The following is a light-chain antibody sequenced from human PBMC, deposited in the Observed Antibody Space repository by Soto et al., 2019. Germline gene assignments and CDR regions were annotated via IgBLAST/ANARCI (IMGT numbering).Light chain of an antibody. CDR3: QQRSNWPWT. CDR2: GAS. CDR1: QSVSNNY. V-gene: IGKV3D-20*02. Sequence: EIGSSQSPGTLPPSPGERAPRSCMASQSVSNNYLAWYRQKPGQAPWLLIHGASNRATGIPARFSGSGSGTDFTLTISSLEPEDFAVYYCQQRSNWPWTFCQGSKVDIK. J-gene: IGKJ1*01.